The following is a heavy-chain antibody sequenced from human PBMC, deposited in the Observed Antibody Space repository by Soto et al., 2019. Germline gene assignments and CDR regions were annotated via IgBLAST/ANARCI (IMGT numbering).Heavy chain of an antibody. Sequence: GGSLRLSCAASGFTFSSYAMSWVRQAPGKGLEWVSAISGSGGSTYYADSVKGRFTISRDNSKNTLYLQMNSLRAEDTAVYYCAKDQGRRDRGYAYYYYYYGMDVRGQGTTVTVSS. CDR2: ISGSGGST. D-gene: IGHD5-12*01. V-gene: IGHV3-23*01. CDR1: GFTFSSYA. J-gene: IGHJ6*01. CDR3: AKDQGRRDRGYAYYYYYYGMDV.